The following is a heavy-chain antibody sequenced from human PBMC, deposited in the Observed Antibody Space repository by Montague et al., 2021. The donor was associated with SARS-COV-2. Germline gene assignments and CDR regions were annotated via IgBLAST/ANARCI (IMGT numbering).Heavy chain of an antibody. D-gene: IGHD3-10*01. CDR1: GFTFRSYW. J-gene: IGHJ4*02. CDR2: IRPDGTST. Sequence: RLSWSASGFTFRSYWMHWVRQVPGRGLVWVSRIRPDGTSTHYAASVKGRFIISRDNAKNTLSLEMTNLRVDDTAIYFCVRPLWFGDSDYYFESWGQGTLVSVSS. CDR3: VRPLWFGDSDYYFES. V-gene: IGHV3-74*01.